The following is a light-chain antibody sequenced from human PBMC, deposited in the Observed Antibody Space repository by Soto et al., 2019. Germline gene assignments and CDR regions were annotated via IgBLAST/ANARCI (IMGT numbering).Light chain of an antibody. CDR2: DAS. J-gene: IGKJ4*01. CDR1: QSISSW. V-gene: IGKV1-5*01. CDR3: QQYDNLSLT. Sequence: DIQMTQSPSTLSASVGDRVTITCRASQSISSWLAWYQQKPGKAPKLLIYDASSLESGVPSRFSGSGSGTEFTLTISSLQPDDFATYYCQQYDNLSLTFGGGTKVDIK.